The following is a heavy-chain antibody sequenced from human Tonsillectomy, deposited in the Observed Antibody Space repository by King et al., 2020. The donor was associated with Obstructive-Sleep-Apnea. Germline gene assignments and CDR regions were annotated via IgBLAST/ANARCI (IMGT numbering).Heavy chain of an antibody. CDR2: ISGGNSYI. V-gene: IGHV3-21*01. D-gene: IGHD4-17*01. CDR1: GFTFSSYS. CDR3: ARFPAEDYGEWAYYYGMDV. Sequence: VQLVESGGGLVKPGGSLRLSCAASGFTFSSYSMNWVRQAPGKGLEWVSSISGGNSYINYADSVKGRFTISRDNAKNSLFLQMNSLRVEDTAVYYCARFPAEDYGEWAYYYGMDVWGQGTTVTVSS. J-gene: IGHJ6*02.